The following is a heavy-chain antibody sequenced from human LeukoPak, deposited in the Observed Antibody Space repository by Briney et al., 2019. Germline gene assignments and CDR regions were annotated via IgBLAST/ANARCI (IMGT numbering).Heavy chain of an antibody. Sequence: KPSETLSLTCTVSGGSISSYYWSWIRQPPGKGLEWIGYIYYSGSTNYNPSLKSRVTISVDTSKNQFSLKLSSVTAADTAVYYCARDSGSYLDDAFDIWGQGTMVTVSS. J-gene: IGHJ3*02. D-gene: IGHD1-26*01. CDR1: GGSISSYY. CDR2: IYYSGST. V-gene: IGHV4-59*01. CDR3: ARDSGSYLDDAFDI.